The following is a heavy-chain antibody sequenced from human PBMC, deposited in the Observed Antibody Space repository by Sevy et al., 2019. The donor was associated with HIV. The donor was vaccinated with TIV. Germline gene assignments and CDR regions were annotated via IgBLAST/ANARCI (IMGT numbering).Heavy chain of an antibody. CDR1: GYSISSGYY. J-gene: IGHJ3*02. Sequence: SETLSLTCAVSGYSISSGYYWGWIRQPPGKGLEWIGSIYHSGSTYYNPSLKSRVTISVDTSKNQFSLKLGSVTAADTAVYYCARDLAVRMDQDSSGSRAFDIWGQGTMVTVSS. V-gene: IGHV4-38-2*02. D-gene: IGHD3-22*01. CDR3: ARDLAVRMDQDSSGSRAFDI. CDR2: IYHSGST.